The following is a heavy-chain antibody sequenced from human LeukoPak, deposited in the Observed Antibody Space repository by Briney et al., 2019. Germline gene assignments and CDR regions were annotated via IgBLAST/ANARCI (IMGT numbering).Heavy chain of an antibody. CDR1: GYTFTSYA. Sequence: ASVKVSCKASGYTFTSYAMRWVRQAPGQRLEWMGWSNAGNGNTKYSQEFQGRVTITRDTSASTAYMELSSLRSEDMAVYYCARALGGSFDFDYWGQGTLVTVSS. CDR3: ARALGGSFDFDY. CDR2: SNAGNGNT. J-gene: IGHJ4*02. D-gene: IGHD1-26*01. V-gene: IGHV1-3*02.